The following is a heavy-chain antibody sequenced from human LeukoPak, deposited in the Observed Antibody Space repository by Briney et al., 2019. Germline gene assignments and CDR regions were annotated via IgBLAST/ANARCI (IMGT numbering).Heavy chain of an antibody. CDR2: IYSGGST. J-gene: IGHJ4*02. CDR1: GFTVSSNY. CDR3: ARGTVVPAATFDY. D-gene: IGHD2-2*01. V-gene: IGHV3-66*02. Sequence: GGSLRLSCAASGFTVSSNYMSWVRQAPGKGLEWVSVIYSGGSTYYADSVKGRFTISRDNSKNTLYLQMNSLRAEDAAVYYCARGTVVPAATFDYWGQGTLVTVSS.